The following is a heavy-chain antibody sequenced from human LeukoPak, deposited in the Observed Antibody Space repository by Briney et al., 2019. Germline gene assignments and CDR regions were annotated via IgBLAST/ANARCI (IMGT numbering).Heavy chain of an antibody. CDR2: IYYSGST. CDR3: ARETTYYYDSSGYYYGRYFDY. J-gene: IGHJ4*02. CDR1: GGSISSYY. Sequence: SETLSLTCTVSGGSISSYYWSWIRQPPGKGLEWIGYIYYSGSTNYNPSLKSRVTTSVDTSKNQFSLKLSSVTAADTAVYYCARETTYYYDSSGYYYGRYFDYWGQGTLVTVSS. V-gene: IGHV4-59*01. D-gene: IGHD3-22*01.